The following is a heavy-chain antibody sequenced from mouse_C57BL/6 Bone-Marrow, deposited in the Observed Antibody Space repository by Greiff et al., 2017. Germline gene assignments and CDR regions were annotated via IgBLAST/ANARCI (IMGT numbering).Heavy chain of an antibody. CDR2: IDPNSGGT. CDR3: ARSGRGRREAFWYFDV. J-gene: IGHJ1*03. CDR1: GYTFTSYW. Sequence: QVQLQQPGAELVKPGASVKLSCKASGYTFTSYWMHWVKQRPGRGLEWIGRIDPNSGGTKYNEKFKSKATLTVDKPSSTAYMQLSSLTSEDSAVYYCARSGRGRREAFWYFDVWGTGTTVTVSS. D-gene: IGHD3-1*01. V-gene: IGHV1-72*01.